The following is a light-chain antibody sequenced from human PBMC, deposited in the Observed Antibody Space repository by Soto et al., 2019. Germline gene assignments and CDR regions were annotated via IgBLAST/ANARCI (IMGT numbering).Light chain of an antibody. V-gene: IGKV1-5*03. Sequence: DIRMAESPSTLSGSVGDGVRMTCLASQTISSWLAWYQQKPGKAPKLLIYKASTLKSGVPSRFSGSGSGTEFTLTISSLQPDDFATYYCQHYKSYSEAFGQGTKVDI. J-gene: IGKJ1*01. CDR3: QHYKSYSEA. CDR2: KAS. CDR1: QTISSW.